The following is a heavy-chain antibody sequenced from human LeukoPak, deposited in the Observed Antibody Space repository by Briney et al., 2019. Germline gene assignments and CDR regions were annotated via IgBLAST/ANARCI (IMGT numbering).Heavy chain of an antibody. Sequence: GGSLRLSCAASGFTFGSYSMNWVRQAPGKGLEWVSSISSSSSYIYYADSVKGRFTISRDNAKNSLYLQMNSLRAEDTAVYYCARDGAYGDYDYIDYWGQGTLVTVSS. D-gene: IGHD4-17*01. CDR2: ISSSSSYI. CDR1: GFTFGSYS. J-gene: IGHJ4*02. CDR3: ARDGAYGDYDYIDY. V-gene: IGHV3-21*01.